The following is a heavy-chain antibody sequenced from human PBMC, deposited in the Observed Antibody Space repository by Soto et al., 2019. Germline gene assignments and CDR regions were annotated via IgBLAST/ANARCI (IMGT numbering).Heavy chain of an antibody. CDR1: GGSISSYY. V-gene: IGHV4-59*01. J-gene: IGHJ4*02. Sequence: TLSLTCTVSGGSISSYYWSWIRQPPGKGLEWIGYIYYSGSTNYNPSLKSRVTISVDTSKNQFSLKLSSVTAADTAVYYCARVGAQLWSPMYYFDYWGQGTLVTVSS. CDR2: IYYSGST. CDR3: ARVGAQLWSPMYYFDY. D-gene: IGHD5-18*01.